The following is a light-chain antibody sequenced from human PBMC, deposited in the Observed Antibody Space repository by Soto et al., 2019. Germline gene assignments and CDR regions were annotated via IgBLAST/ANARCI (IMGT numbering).Light chain of an antibody. CDR2: YAS. CDR3: QHCGNATGT. CDR1: QGVXSY. V-gene: IGKV3D-11*01. Sequence: LTQSAAALSVSPAERATLTCRTSQGVXSYLSWYQQKPGQAPRVLXDYASNIANGSPARXSGSGSGTAFTLTISSLEPEDSAVYYCQHCGNATGTFGQGTRVEIK. J-gene: IGKJ5*01.